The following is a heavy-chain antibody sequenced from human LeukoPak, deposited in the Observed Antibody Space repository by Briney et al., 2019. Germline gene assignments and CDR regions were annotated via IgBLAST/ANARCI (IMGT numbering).Heavy chain of an antibody. J-gene: IGHJ4*02. Sequence: SVKVSCKASGYTFTSYGISWVRQAPGQGLEWMGGIIPIFGTANYAQKFQGRVTITADESTSTAYMELSSLRSEDTAVYYCASTYGTTDFGVVIPFDYWGQGTLVTVSS. D-gene: IGHD3-3*01. V-gene: IGHV1-69*13. CDR1: GYTFTSYG. CDR3: ASTYGTTDFGVVIPFDY. CDR2: IIPIFGTA.